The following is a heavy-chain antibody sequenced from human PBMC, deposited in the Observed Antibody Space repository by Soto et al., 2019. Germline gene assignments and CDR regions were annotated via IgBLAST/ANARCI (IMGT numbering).Heavy chain of an antibody. Sequence: GGSLRLSCAASGFTFSTYSMNWVRQAPGKGLEWVSSISSSSSYIYSADSVKGRFTISRDNAKNSLYLQMNSLRAEDTAVYYCARDRLYCGGDCYPTDAFDIWGQGTMVTVSS. V-gene: IGHV3-21*01. CDR1: GFTFSTYS. CDR3: ARDRLYCGGDCYPTDAFDI. J-gene: IGHJ3*02. D-gene: IGHD2-21*02. CDR2: ISSSSSYI.